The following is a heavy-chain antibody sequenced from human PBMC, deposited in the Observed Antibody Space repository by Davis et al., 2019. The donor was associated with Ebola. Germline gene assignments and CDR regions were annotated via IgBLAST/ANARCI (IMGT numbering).Heavy chain of an antibody. V-gene: IGHV4-4*02. D-gene: IGHD3-3*01. CDR1: GGSISTTNW. Sequence: SETLSLTCDVSGGSISTTNWWNWVRQPPGKGLEWIGEIYHSGNTNYNPSLKSRVTISVDKSKNQFFLKLSSVTAADTAVYYCARGDTLSGVVFMDWGQGLLVTVSS. CDR2: IYHSGNT. CDR3: ARGDTLSGVVFMD. J-gene: IGHJ4*02.